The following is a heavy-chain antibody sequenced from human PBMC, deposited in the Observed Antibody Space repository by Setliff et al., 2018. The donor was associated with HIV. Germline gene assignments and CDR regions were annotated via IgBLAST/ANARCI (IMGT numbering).Heavy chain of an antibody. J-gene: IGHJ6*03. V-gene: IGHV4-61*09. CDR2: ISTGGAT. CDR3: ARCLKDIVVVPYAGGGMDV. Sequence: SETLSLTCTVSGGSISSGSYYWNWIRQPAGKGLEWVGQISTGGATDYNSSLKSRVTIALDKSKNQFSLRLNSVTAADTAVYYCARCLKDIVVVPYAGGGMDVWGKGTTVTVSS. CDR1: GGSISSGSYY. D-gene: IGHD2-2*01.